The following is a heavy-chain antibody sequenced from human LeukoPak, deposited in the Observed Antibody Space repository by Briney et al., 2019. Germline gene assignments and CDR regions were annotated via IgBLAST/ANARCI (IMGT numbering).Heavy chain of an antibody. D-gene: IGHD6-6*01. Sequence: PGGSLRLSCAAPGFTFSSYAMSWVRQAPGKGLEWVSAISGSGGSTYYADSVKGRFTISRDNSKNTLYLQMNSLRAEDTAVYYCARDDDSSSSIDYWGQGTLVTVSS. CDR1: GFTFSSYA. V-gene: IGHV3-23*01. CDR2: ISGSGGST. CDR3: ARDDDSSSSIDY. J-gene: IGHJ4*02.